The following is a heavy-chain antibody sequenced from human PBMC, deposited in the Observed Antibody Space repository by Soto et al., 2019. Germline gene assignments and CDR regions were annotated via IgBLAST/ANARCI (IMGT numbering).Heavy chain of an antibody. CDR3: ARHEQGPAFDP. V-gene: IGHV4-39*01. CDR1: GGSISSSGYY. J-gene: IGHJ5*02. D-gene: IGHD6-13*01. Sequence: QVQLQESGPGLVKPSETLSLTCTVSGGSISSSGYYWAWIRQSPEKGLEWIASIYYSGSTYYPPSLKSRLTISGDTSKNQFSLKLRSVTVADTAVYYCARHEQGPAFDPWGQGTLVTVSS. CDR2: IYYSGST.